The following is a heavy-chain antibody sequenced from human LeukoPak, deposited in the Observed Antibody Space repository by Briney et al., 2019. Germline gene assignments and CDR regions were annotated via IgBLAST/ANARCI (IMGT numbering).Heavy chain of an antibody. D-gene: IGHD3-9*01. CDR2: IFRSGST. CDR3: ARHELRYFDWHTKGFDY. CDR1: GASISSDNW. V-gene: IGHV4-4*02. Sequence: TSETLSLTCALSGASISSDNWWSWVRQSPGKGLEWIGEIFRSGSTNYNYNPSLKGRVTVFLDKSKNQFFLNLTSVTAADTAVYYCARHELRYFDWHTKGFDYWGQGTLVTVSS. J-gene: IGHJ4*02.